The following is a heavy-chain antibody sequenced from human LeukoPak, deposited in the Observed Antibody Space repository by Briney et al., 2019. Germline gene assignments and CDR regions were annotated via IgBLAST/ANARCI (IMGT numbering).Heavy chain of an antibody. Sequence: GGSLRLSCAASGFTFSSYPVSWVRQAPGRGLEWVSAITSSGGTYYIPSVRGRFIVSGDNSRNTLYLQMNGLTAEDTAIYYCAKEDYRDHTTGFDSWGQGTLVTVSS. D-gene: IGHD4-17*01. CDR1: GFTFSSYP. J-gene: IGHJ5*01. CDR3: AKEDYRDHTTGFDS. V-gene: IGHV3-23*01. CDR2: ITSSGGT.